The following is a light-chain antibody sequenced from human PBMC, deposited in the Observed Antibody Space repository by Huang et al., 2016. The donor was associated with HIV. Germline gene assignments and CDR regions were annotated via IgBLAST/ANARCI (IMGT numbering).Light chain of an antibody. J-gene: IGKJ2*01. V-gene: IGKV1-NL1*01. Sequence: DIQMTQSPSSLSASEGDSVNITFRASQAISNSLAWYQQEPGKAPKLLLSAASRWESGLPSRFSGSGSGTYYILTITSLQPEDFATYYCQQYFGSPPTFGQGTNLDIK. CDR3: QQYFGSPPT. CDR2: AAS. CDR1: QAISNS.